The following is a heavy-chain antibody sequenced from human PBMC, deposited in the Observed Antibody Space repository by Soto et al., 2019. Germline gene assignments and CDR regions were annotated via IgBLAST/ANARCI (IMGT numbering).Heavy chain of an antibody. Sequence: QVQLVESGGGVVQPGRSLRLSCAASGFNFSSYVMHWVRQAPGKGLEWVAVIWYDGGNKYYADSVKGRFTISRDNSKNTLYLQMTSLRAEDTAVYYCARDGQWLPRDGLRSSYYFDYWGQGTLVTVS. CDR2: IWYDGGNK. V-gene: IGHV3-33*01. J-gene: IGHJ4*02. CDR3: ARDGQWLPRDGLRSSYYFDY. D-gene: IGHD6-19*01. CDR1: GFNFSSYV.